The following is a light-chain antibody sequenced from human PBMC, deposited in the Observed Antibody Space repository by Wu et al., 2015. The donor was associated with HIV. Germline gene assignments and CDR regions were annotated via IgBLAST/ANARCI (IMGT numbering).Light chain of an antibody. CDR3: QHYGTSPPYT. Sequence: EIALTQSPGTLSLSPGERATLSCRASQSVSSTSLAWYQQKSGQAPKLLIYGASNRATGIPDRFSGGGSGTDFTLTISRLEPEDFAVYYCQHYGTSPPYTFGQGTKLEIK. V-gene: IGKV3-20*01. J-gene: IGKJ2*01. CDR1: QSVSSTS. CDR2: GAS.